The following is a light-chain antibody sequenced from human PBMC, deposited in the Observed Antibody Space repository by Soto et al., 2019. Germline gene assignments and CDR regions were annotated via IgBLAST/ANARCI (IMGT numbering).Light chain of an antibody. CDR3: QQANSGPLT. Sequence: DIQMTQSPSSVSASVGDRVTITCRASQGISSWLARYQQKPGKAPKLLIYAASSLQSGVPSRLSGSGSGTDFTLAISSQPREDWATYYCQQANSGPLTFGGGTKGEIK. CDR1: QGISSW. CDR2: AAS. J-gene: IGKJ4*01. V-gene: IGKV1-12*01.